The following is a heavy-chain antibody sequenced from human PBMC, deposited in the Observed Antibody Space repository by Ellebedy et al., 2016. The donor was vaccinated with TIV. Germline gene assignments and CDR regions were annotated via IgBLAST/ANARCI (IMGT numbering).Heavy chain of an antibody. J-gene: IGHJ4*02. Sequence: GESLKISCRASGYTFTNNWIAWVRQTPGKGLEWVSLINPDDSDTKYSPSFRGQVTVSADESIRTAFLEWTSLRASDSATYFCARFRTSNYEISGSFLFDFWGQGTLLTVSS. V-gene: IGHV5-51*01. CDR2: INPDDSDT. D-gene: IGHD3-22*01. CDR3: ARFRTSNYEISGSFLFDF. CDR1: GYTFTNNW.